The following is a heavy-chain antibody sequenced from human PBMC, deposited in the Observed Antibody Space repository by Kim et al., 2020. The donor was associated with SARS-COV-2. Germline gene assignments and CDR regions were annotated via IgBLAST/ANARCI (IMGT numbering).Heavy chain of an antibody. D-gene: IGHD3-22*01. J-gene: IGHJ4*02. CDR1: GFTFSDYY. CDR3: AREPDIGYDSSGYNQSPDY. V-gene: IGHV3-11*05. Sequence: GGSLRLSCAASGFTFSDYYMSWIRQAPGKGLEWVSYISSSISYTNYADSVNGRFTISRDNAKNSLYLQMNSLRDEDTAVYYCAREPDIGYDSSGYNQSPDYWGQGTLVTVSS. CDR2: ISSSISYT.